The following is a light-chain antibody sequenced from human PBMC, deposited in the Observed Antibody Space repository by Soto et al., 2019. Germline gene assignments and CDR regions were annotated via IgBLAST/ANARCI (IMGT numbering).Light chain of an antibody. CDR3: AAWDDSLNVVV. CDR2: YDD. CDR1: SSNIGNNA. V-gene: IGLV1-36*01. J-gene: IGLJ2*01. Sequence: QSVLTQPPSVSEAPRQRVTISCSGSSSNIGNNAVNWYQQLPGKAPKLLIYYDDLLPSGVSDRFSGSKSGNSASLAISGLQSEDEADYYCAAWDDSLNVVVFGGGTTLTVL.